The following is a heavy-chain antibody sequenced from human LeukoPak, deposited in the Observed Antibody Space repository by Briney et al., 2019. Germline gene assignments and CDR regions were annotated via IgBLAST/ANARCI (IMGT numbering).Heavy chain of an antibody. D-gene: IGHD4-17*01. V-gene: IGHV1-8*01. J-gene: IGHJ6*02. CDR2: MNPNSGNT. CDR1: GYTFTSYD. Sequence: GASVKVSCKASGYTFTSYDINWVRQATGQGLEWMGWMNPNSGNTGYAQKVQGRVTVTRNTSISTAYMELSSLRSEDTAVYYCARSLTTVYYYGMDVWGQGTTVTVSS. CDR3: ARSLTTVYYYGMDV.